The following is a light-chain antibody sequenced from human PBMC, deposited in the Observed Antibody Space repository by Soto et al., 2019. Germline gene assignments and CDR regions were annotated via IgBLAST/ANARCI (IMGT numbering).Light chain of an antibody. CDR3: SSYTSSIL. V-gene: IGLV2-14*01. CDR2: DVS. J-gene: IGLJ2*01. CDR1: SSDVGGYNY. Sequence: QSVLTQPASVSGSPGQSITISCTGTSSDVGGYNYVSWYQQHPGKAPKLTIYDVSNRPSGVSNRFSGSKSGNTASLTISGLQAEDEADYYCSSYTSSILFGGGTKLTVL.